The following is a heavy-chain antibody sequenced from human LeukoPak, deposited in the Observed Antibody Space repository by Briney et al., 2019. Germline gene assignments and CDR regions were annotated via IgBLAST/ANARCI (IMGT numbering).Heavy chain of an antibody. D-gene: IGHD5-24*01. V-gene: IGHV1-69*13. J-gene: IGHJ4*02. CDR2: IIPIFGTA. Sequence: ASVKVSCKASGYTFTSYGISWVRQAPGQGLEWMGGIIPIFGTANYAQKFQGRVTITADESTSTAYMELSSLRSEDTAVYYCARDQDGYNSYWGQGTLVTVSS. CDR3: ARDQDGYNSY. CDR1: GYTFTSYG.